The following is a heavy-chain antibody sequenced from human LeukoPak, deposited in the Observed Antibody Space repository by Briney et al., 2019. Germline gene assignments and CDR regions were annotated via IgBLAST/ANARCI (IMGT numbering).Heavy chain of an antibody. J-gene: IGHJ4*02. D-gene: IGHD6-19*01. V-gene: IGHV1-18*01. CDR1: GYTFTSYG. CDR3: ARGAFPRIAVAGTIDY. CDR2: ISAYNGNT. Sequence: ASVKVSCKASGYTFTSYGISWVRQAPGQGLEWVGWISAYNGNTNYAQKLQGRVTMTTDTSTSTAYMELRSLRSDDTAVYYCARGAFPRIAVAGTIDYWGQGTLVTVSS.